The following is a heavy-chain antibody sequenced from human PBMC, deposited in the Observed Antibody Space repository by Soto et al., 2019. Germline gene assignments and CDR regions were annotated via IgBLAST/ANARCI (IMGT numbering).Heavy chain of an antibody. J-gene: IGHJ4*02. CDR1: GFTFSSYA. D-gene: IGHD6-19*01. CDR2: ISGSGGST. CDR3: ASSLAVAGPIDY. V-gene: IGHV3-23*01. Sequence: GGSLRLSCAASGFTFSSYAMSWVRRAPGKGLEWVSAISGSGGSTYYADSVKGRFTISRDNSKNTLYLQMNSLRAEDTAVYYCASSLAVAGPIDYWGQGTLVTVSS.